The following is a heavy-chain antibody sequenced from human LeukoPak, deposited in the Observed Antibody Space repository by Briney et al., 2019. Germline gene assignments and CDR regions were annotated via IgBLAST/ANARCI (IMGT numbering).Heavy chain of an antibody. CDR1: GGSISSGDYY. J-gene: IGHJ3*02. V-gene: IGHV4-30-4*01. Sequence: SQTLSLTCTVSGGSISSGDYYWSWIRQPPGKGLEWIGYIYYSGSTYYNPSLKSRVTISVDTSKNQFSLKLSSVTAADTAVYYCASERGMGAILTKDAFDIWGQGTMVTVSS. CDR3: ASERGMGAILTKDAFDI. CDR2: IYYSGST. D-gene: IGHD3-9*01.